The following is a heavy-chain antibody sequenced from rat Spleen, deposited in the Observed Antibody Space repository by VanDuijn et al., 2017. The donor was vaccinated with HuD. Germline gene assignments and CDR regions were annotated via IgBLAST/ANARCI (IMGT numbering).Heavy chain of an antibody. CDR2: ITNTGGKT. V-gene: IGHV5S13*01. CDR3: TRRGTTSGALDA. D-gene: IGHD1-10*01. CDR1: GFTFSNYG. J-gene: IGHJ4*01. Sequence: EVQLVESGGGLVQPGRSLKLSCAASGFTFSNYGMAWVRQAPTKGLEWVASITNTGGKTYYPDSVRGRFTISRDDAKSTLYLQMNSLRSEDTATYYCTRRGTTSGALDAWGQGASVTVSS.